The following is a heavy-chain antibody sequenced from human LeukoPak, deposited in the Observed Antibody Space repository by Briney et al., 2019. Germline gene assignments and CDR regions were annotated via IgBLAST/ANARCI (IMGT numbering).Heavy chain of an antibody. J-gene: IGHJ4*02. CDR2: IYYSGST. CDR1: GGSISSYY. CDR3: ARGLVSTVTPFDY. Sequence: SETLSLTCTVSGGSISSYYWSWIRQPPGKGLEWIGYIYYSGSTNYNPFLKSRVTISVDTSKNQFSLKLSSVTAADTAVYYCARGLVSTVTPFDYWGQGTLVTVSS. V-gene: IGHV4-59*12. D-gene: IGHD4-17*01.